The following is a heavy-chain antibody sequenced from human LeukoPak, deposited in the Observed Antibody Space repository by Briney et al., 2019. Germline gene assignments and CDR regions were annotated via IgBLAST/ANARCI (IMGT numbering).Heavy chain of an antibody. CDR2: IYHSGST. CDR3: AGSSGYYYGMNY. J-gene: IGHJ4*02. Sequence: PSQTLSLTCAVSGGSISSGGYSWSWIRQPPGKGLEWIGYIYHSGSTYYNPSLKSRVTISVDRSKNQFSLKLSSVTAADTAVYYCAGSSGYYYGMNYWGQGTLVTVSS. D-gene: IGHD3-22*01. V-gene: IGHV4-30-2*01. CDR1: GGSISSGGYS.